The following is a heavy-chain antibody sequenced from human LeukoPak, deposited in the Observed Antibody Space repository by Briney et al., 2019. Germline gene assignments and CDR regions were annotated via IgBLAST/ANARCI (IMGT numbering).Heavy chain of an antibody. Sequence: GGSLRLSCATSGFTFSIYAMTWVRQAPGKGLEWVGRIKSKTDGGTTDYAAPVKGRFTISRDDSKNTLYLQMSSLKTEDTAVYYCTTDSSGYWGQGTLVTVSS. V-gene: IGHV3-15*01. CDR3: TTDSSGY. CDR2: IKSKTDGGTT. CDR1: GFTFSIYA. J-gene: IGHJ4*02.